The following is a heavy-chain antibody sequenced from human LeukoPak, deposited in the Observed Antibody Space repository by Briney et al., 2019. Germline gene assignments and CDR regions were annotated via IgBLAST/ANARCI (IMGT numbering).Heavy chain of an antibody. J-gene: IGHJ6*02. CDR2: ISGSGGST. CDR3: AKGGRWQHNYYYYYGMDV. CDR1: GFTFSSYA. V-gene: IGHV3-23*01. Sequence: PGGSLRLSCAASGFTFSSYAMSWVRQAPGKGLEWVSAISGSGGSTYYADSVKGRFTISRDNSKNTLYLQMNSLRAEDTAVYYCAKGGRWQHNYYYYYGMDVWGQGTTVTVSS. D-gene: IGHD2-15*01.